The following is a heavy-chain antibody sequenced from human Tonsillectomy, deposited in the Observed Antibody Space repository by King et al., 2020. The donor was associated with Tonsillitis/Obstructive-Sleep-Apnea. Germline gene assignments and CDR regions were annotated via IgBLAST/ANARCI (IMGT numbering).Heavy chain of an antibody. D-gene: IGHD6-6*01. Sequence: QLVQSGADVKKPGESLKIFCKGSGYSFTSYWIGWVRQMPGKGLEWMGIIYPGDPYTRYSPFFHGPVTISADKSNSTAYLQWGSLKASDTAMYYCARRVGSSAHWYFDLWGRGTLVTVSS. CDR2: IYPGDPYT. V-gene: IGHV5-51*01. J-gene: IGHJ2*01. CDR1: GYSFTSYW. CDR3: ARRVGSSAHWYFDL.